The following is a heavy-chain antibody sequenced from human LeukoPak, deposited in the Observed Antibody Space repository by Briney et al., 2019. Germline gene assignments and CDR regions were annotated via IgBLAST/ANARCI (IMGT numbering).Heavy chain of an antibody. V-gene: IGHV1-69*05. CDR2: IIPIFGTA. CDR1: GGTFSSYA. J-gene: IGHJ3*02. D-gene: IGHD2-2*01. CDR3: ATGYCSSTSCDAFDI. Sequence: SVKVSCKASGGTFSSYAISWVRQAPGQGLEWMGGIIPIFGTANYAQKFQGRVTITTDESTSTAYMELSSLRSEDTAVYYCATGYCSSTSCDAFDIWGQGTMVTVSS.